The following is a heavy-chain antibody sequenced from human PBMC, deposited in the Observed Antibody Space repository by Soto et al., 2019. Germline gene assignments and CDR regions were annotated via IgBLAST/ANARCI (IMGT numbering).Heavy chain of an antibody. J-gene: IGHJ4*02. CDR1: RDSFTDYK. CDR3: ATWVDYGDFEGFDF. D-gene: IGHD4-17*01. Sequence: GASVKVTCKPSRDSFTDYKFHWVRQATGQGLEWMGWVDPNGGGSNSAQKFQGSVTMTWDTSITTAYLDLTRLTTNDTATYFCATWVDYGDFEGFDFWGQGTLVTVPQ. V-gene: IGHV1-2*04. CDR2: VDPNGGGS.